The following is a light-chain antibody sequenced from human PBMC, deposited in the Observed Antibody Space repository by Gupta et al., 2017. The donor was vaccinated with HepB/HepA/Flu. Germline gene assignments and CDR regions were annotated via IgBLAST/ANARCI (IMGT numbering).Light chain of an antibody. Sequence: QTEVTQEPSFSVSPGGTVTLTCGLSSGSVSTSYYPSWYQQTPGQTPRTLIYSTNIRSSGVPDRFSGSILGNKAALTSTGAQADDECDYYCVLYMGSGISVFGGGTKLTVL. CDR1: SGSVSTSYY. CDR2: STN. CDR3: VLYMGSGISV. J-gene: IGLJ3*02. V-gene: IGLV8-61*01.